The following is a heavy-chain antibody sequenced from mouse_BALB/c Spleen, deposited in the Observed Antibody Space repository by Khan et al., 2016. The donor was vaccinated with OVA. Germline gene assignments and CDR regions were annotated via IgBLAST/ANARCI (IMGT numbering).Heavy chain of an antibody. V-gene: IGHV3-2*02. D-gene: IGHD1-1*01. J-gene: IGHJ2*02. CDR1: GYSITSDYA. Sequence: EVLLLEPGPGLVKPSQSLSLTCTVTGYSITSDYAWNWIRQFPGNKLEWMGFISYSGNTKYNPSLKNQFSITRDKSKNQFFLQLNSVTTEDTATYYCARVYGGDFDYWGQGTSLTVSS. CDR2: ISYSGNT. CDR3: ARVYGGDFDY.